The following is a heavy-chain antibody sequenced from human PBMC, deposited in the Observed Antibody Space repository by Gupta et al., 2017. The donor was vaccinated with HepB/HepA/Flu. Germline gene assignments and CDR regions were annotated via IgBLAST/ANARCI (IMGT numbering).Heavy chain of an antibody. CDR3: AKGDSATSDYGLAV. D-gene: IGHD2-21*02. Sequence: QVQLVESGGGVVEPGRSLRLSCVASGFSFNTYGMHWVRQAQGKGPQWVAVTSYDGKERHYVDSVKGRLTISSDDSKNTLYLGMHSLRPADTAVYYCAKGDSATSDYGLAVWGQGTTVTVSS. J-gene: IGHJ6*02. CDR2: TSYDGKER. CDR1: GFSFNTYG. V-gene: IGHV3-30*18.